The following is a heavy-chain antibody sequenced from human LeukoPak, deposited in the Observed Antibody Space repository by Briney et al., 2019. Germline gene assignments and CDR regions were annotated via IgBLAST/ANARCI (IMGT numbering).Heavy chain of an antibody. D-gene: IGHD3-10*01. CDR2: INHRGTT. Sequence: SETLSLTCAVYGGSFSGYYLNWIRQPPGKGLEWIGEINHRGTTYYNASLESRVNISVEPSKTQISLKLNSVTAADTAVYYCARDYYSGYYNGLGVWGLGTTVTVSS. V-gene: IGHV4-34*01. CDR3: ARDYYSGYYNGLGV. CDR1: GGSFSGYY. J-gene: IGHJ6*02.